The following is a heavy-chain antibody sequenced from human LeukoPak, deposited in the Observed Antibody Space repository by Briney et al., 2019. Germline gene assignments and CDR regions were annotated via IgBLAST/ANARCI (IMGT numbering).Heavy chain of an antibody. CDR3: ARHGIVGATFPDY. V-gene: IGHV4-39*01. Sequence: SETLSLTCTVSGGSISSSSNYWGWIRQPPGKGLEWIGSIYYSGSTYYNPSLKSRVTISVDTSKNQFSLKLSSVTAADTAVYYCARHGIVGATFPDYWGQGTLVTVSS. D-gene: IGHD1-26*01. CDR1: GGSISSSSNY. J-gene: IGHJ4*02. CDR2: IYYSGST.